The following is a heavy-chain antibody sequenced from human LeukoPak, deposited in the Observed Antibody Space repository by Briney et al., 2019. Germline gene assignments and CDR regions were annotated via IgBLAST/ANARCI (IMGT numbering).Heavy chain of an antibody. J-gene: IGHJ4*02. Sequence: SGTLSLSCTVSGCSVSSSSYYWAWIRPPPGKGLEWIGSSYCSGSTYYNPSLKSRVTISVDTSKNQFSLKLNAVTAADTAVHYCARQGYCSGGSCYSRYYFDYWGQGTLVTVSS. CDR3: ARQGYCSGGSCYSRYYFDY. V-gene: IGHV4-39*01. CDR2: SYCSGST. D-gene: IGHD2-15*01. CDR1: GCSVSSSSYY.